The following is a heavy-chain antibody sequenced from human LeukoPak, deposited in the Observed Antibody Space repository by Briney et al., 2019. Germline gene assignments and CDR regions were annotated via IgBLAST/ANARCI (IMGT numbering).Heavy chain of an antibody. Sequence: GGSLRLSCAASGFTVSSDYMNWVRQAPGKGLDWVSTISSDGTTHYADSVKGRFTISRDSSKNTVYLQVTSLRTEDTAVYYCARDPGLPNGIYVWGLGTTVTISS. D-gene: IGHD2-15*01. CDR3: ARDPGLPNGIYV. CDR1: GFTVSSDY. CDR2: ISSDGTT. V-gene: IGHV3-66*02. J-gene: IGHJ6*02.